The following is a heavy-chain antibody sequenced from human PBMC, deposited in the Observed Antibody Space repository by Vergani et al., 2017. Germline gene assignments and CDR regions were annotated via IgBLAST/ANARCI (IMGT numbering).Heavy chain of an antibody. CDR2: ISAYNGNT. J-gene: IGHJ6*02. D-gene: IGHD6-19*01. CDR1: GYTFTSYG. CDR3: ARWRIAVAGFRGDYYYGMDV. Sequence: QVQLVQSGAEVKKPGASVKVSCKASGYTFTSYGTSWVRQAPGQGLEWMGWISAYNGNTNYAQKLQGRVTMTTDTSTSTAYMELRSLRSDDTAVYYCARWRIAVAGFRGDYYYGMDVWGQGTTVTVSS. V-gene: IGHV1-18*01.